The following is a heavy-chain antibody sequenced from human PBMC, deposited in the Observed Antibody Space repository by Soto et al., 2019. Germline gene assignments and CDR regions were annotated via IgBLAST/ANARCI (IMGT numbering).Heavy chain of an antibody. CDR1: GFTFSSYA. D-gene: IGHD2-2*01. CDR3: ARDRSMVVVVPGY. J-gene: IGHJ4*02. V-gene: IGHV3-30-3*01. Sequence: QVHLVESGGGVVQPGRSLRLSCAASGFTFSSYAMHWVRQAPGKGLEWVALISHDGGNHYYADSVKGRFTNSRDNSKNMVYLQINSLRVDDTAVYYCARDRSMVVVVPGYWGQGTLVTVSS. CDR2: ISHDGGNH.